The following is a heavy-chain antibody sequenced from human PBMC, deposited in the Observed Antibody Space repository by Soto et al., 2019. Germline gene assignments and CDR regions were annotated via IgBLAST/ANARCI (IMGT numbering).Heavy chain of an antibody. D-gene: IGHD2-2*01. J-gene: IGHJ5*02. CDR3: ARLVVVAPVANA. Sequence: SETLSITCSVSCGSINYNSYYWGWIRQPPGKGLEWVGGIFYTGTTYYSPSLKDRVTISVDTSKNSFSLNLTSVTAADTAVYFCARLVVVAPVANAWGQGTLVTVS. CDR2: IFYTGTT. V-gene: IGHV4-39*02. CDR1: CGSINYNSYY.